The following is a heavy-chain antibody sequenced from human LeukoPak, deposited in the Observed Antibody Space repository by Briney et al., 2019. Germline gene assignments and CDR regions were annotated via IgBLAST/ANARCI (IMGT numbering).Heavy chain of an antibody. CDR2: IIPIFGIA. Sequence: SVRVSCTASGGTFSSYAISWVRQAPGQGLEWMGGIIPIFGIANYAQKFQGRVTITADESTSTAYMELSSLRSEDTAVYYCARQYCSSTSGYEGDAFDIWGQGTMVTVSS. CDR3: ARQYCSSTSGYEGDAFDI. D-gene: IGHD2-2*01. CDR1: GGTFSSYA. V-gene: IGHV1-69*13. J-gene: IGHJ3*02.